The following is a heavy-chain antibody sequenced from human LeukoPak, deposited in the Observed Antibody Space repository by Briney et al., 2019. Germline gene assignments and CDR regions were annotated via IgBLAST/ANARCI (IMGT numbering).Heavy chain of an antibody. V-gene: IGHV3-30-3*01. J-gene: IGHJ4*02. CDR1: GFTFSSYA. Sequence: PGRSLRLSCAASGFTFSSYAMHWVRQAPGKGLEWVAVISYDGSNKYYADSVKGRFTISRDNSKNTLYLQMNSLRAEDTAVYYCAKGPLWGHSGAYYYFDYWGQGTLVTVSS. CDR2: ISYDGSNK. D-gene: IGHD3-10*01. CDR3: AKGPLWGHSGAYYYFDY.